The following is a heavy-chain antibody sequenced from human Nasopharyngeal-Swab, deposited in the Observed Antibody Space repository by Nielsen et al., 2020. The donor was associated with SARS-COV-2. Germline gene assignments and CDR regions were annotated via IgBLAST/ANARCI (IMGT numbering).Heavy chain of an antibody. J-gene: IGHJ4*02. D-gene: IGHD7-27*01. V-gene: IGHV3-74*01. CDR1: GFTFSSYW. CDR3: ARDPPSTGDYYFDH. CDR2: IDEHGSTI. Sequence: GSLRLSCVASGFTFSSYWMHWVRQVPGKGLVWVSRIDEHGSTINHADSVEGRFTISRDNAKNTLFLQMNSLRAEDTAVYFCARDPPSTGDYYFDHWGQGTLVTVSS.